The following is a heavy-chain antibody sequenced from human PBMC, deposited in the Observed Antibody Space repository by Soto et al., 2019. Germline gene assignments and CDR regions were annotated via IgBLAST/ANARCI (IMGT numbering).Heavy chain of an antibody. Sequence: GGSLRLSCAASGFTFSSYAMSWVRQAPGKGLEWVSAISGSGGSTYYADSAKGRFTISRDNSKNTLYLQMNSLRAEDTAVYYCANRGGEGAAAGTPIYYYYGMDVWGQGTTVTVSS. CDR2: ISGSGGST. CDR3: ANRGGEGAAAGTPIYYYYGMDV. CDR1: GFTFSSYA. V-gene: IGHV3-23*01. J-gene: IGHJ6*02. D-gene: IGHD6-13*01.